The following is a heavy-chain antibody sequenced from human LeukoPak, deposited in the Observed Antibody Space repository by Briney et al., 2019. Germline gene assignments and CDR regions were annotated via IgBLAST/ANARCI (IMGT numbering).Heavy chain of an antibody. CDR2: ILSSISYI. D-gene: IGHD3-3*01. CDR3: ARDRQSTIFGVVITGEFDY. Sequence: PGGSLRLSSAPSGSTFGSYSVNWVRQPQGKGREWDSSILSSISYISYADPEKDRFTISRDNAKNSMYLQMNSLRAEDTAVYYCARDRQSTIFGVVITGEFDYWGQGTLVTVSS. V-gene: IGHV3-21*01. J-gene: IGHJ4*02. CDR1: GSTFGSYS.